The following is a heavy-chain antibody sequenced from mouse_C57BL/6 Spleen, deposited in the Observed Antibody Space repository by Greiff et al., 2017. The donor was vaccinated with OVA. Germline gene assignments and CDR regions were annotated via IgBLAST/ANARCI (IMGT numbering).Heavy chain of an antibody. D-gene: IGHD1-1*01. CDR2: ISYSGST. CDR3: ARSPYYGSSYWYFDV. Sequence: EVQVVESGPGLAKPSQTLSLTCSVTGYSITSYYWNWIRQFPGNKLEYMGYISYSGSTYYNPSLKSRISITRDTSKNQYYLQLNSVTTEDTATYYCARSPYYGSSYWYFDVWGTGTTVTVSS. J-gene: IGHJ1*03. CDR1: GYSITSYY. V-gene: IGHV3-8*01.